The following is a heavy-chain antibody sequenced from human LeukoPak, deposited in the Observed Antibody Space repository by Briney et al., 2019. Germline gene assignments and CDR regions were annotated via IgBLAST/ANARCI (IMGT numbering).Heavy chain of an antibody. J-gene: IGHJ6*03. Sequence: GGSLRLSCAASGFTFSNYGMHSVRQAPGKGLEWVAFIRYDGSNKYYADSVKGRFTISGDNSKNTLFLQVNSLRAEDTAVYYCAKDRQEYSSSSLYYYYMDVWGKGTTVTVSS. CDR3: AKDRQEYSSSSLYYYYMDV. D-gene: IGHD6-6*01. V-gene: IGHV3-30*02. CDR2: IRYDGSNK. CDR1: GFTFSNYG.